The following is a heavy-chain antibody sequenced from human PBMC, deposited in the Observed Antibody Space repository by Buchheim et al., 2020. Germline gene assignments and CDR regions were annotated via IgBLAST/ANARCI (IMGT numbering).Heavy chain of an antibody. Sequence: EVQLLESGGGLVQPGGSLRLSCGASGFTFSSYAMSWVRQAPGKGLEWVSGISGSGGTTYYADSVKGRVTISRDNSKNKLYLQMNSLRAEDTAVYYCAKDWGKQQLVGWGDYWGQGTL. CDR2: ISGSGGTT. J-gene: IGHJ4*02. CDR3: AKDWGKQQLVGWGDY. CDR1: GFTFSSYA. D-gene: IGHD6-13*01. V-gene: IGHV3-23*01.